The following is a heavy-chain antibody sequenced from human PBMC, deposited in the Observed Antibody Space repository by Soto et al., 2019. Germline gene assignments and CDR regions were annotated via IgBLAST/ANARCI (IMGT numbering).Heavy chain of an antibody. CDR1: GGSFSGYY. CDR3: ARHSRFLEWLSQPYYFDY. J-gene: IGHJ4*02. D-gene: IGHD3-3*01. Sequence: SETLSLTCAVYGGSFSGYYWSWIRQPPGKGLEWIGEINHSGSTYYNPSLKSRVTISVDTSKNQFSLKLSSVTAADTAVYYCARHSRFLEWLSQPYYFDYWGQGTLVTVSS. CDR2: INHSGST. V-gene: IGHV4-34*01.